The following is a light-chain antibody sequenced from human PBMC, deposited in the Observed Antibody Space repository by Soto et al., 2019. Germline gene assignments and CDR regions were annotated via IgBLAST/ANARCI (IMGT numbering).Light chain of an antibody. Sequence: QPVLTQPPSESGAPGQMVTISCTGSSSNIGAGYDVHWYQQLPGTAPKLLIYGNSNRPSRVPDRFSGSKSGTSASLAITGLQAEDEADYYCQSYDSSLSGVVCGGGTKLTVL. CDR1: SSNIGAGYD. J-gene: IGLJ2*01. CDR3: QSYDSSLSGVV. V-gene: IGLV1-40*01. CDR2: GNS.